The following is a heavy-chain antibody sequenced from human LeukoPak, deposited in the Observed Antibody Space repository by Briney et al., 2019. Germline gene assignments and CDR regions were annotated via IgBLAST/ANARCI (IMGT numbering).Heavy chain of an antibody. CDR1: GFTFTSYW. D-gene: IGHD1-14*01. CDR2: IKENGNEQ. V-gene: IGHV3-7*01. CDR3: ARGPGDFDASDI. J-gene: IGHJ3*02. Sequence: GGSLRLSCKASGFTFTSYWMSWVRQAPGKGPEWVAHIKENGNEQYYADSVKGRFTISRDNVKQSLGLQMNSLRVEDTAVYYCARGPGDFDASDIWGQGTMVTVSS.